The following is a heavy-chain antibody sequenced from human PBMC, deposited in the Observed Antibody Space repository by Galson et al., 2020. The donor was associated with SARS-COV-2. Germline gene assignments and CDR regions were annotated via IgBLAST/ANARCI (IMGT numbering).Heavy chain of an antibody. Sequence: GGSLRLSCAASGFTFSSHGMHWVRQAPGKGLEWVAVIWNDGSNEYYADSVKGRFTISRDNSKNSVYLQMNSLRVEDTALYYCARGWYGSWTQTPDYWGQGTLVTVSS. V-gene: IGHV3-33*01. CDR2: IWNDGSNE. CDR1: GFTFSSHG. D-gene: IGHD3-10*01. J-gene: IGHJ4*02. CDR3: ARGWYGSWTQTPDY.